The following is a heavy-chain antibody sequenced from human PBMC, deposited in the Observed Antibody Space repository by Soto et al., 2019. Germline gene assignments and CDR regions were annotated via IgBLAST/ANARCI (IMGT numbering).Heavy chain of an antibody. CDR1: GFTFSSYA. CDR3: AKTAHGWFSAVAI. CDR2: ISGSGGTT. D-gene: IGHD6-19*01. J-gene: IGHJ3*02. Sequence: EVQLLESGGGLVQPGGSLRLSCAASGFTFSSYAMSWVRQSPGKGLEWFSAISGSGGTTYYADSVKGRFTFSRDNSKKRLCLQMTSLRAEATPVYYCAKTAHGWFSAVAIWGPGTIVTVSS. V-gene: IGHV3-23*01.